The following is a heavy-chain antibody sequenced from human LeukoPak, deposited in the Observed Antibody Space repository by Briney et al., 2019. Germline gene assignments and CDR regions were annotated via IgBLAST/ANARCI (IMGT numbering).Heavy chain of an antibody. V-gene: IGHV3-53*01. D-gene: IGHD3-9*01. CDR3: ARDQVRYDILTGYSSTGYMDV. CDR2: IYSDNT. J-gene: IGHJ6*03. CDR1: GFTVSSNS. Sequence: GGSLRLSCTVSGFTVSSNSMSWVRQAPGKGLEWVSFIYSDNTHYSDSVKGRFTISRDNSKNTLYLQMNSLRAEDTAVYYCARDQVRYDILTGYSSTGYMDVWGKGTTVTVSS.